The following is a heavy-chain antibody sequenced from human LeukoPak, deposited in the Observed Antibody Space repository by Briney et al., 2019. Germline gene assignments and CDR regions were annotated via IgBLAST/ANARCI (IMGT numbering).Heavy chain of an antibody. J-gene: IGHJ4*02. D-gene: IGHD3-3*01. V-gene: IGHV3-21*01. CDR1: GFTFSSYS. Sequence: PGGSLRLSCAASGFTFSSYSMNWVRQAPGKGLGWVSSISSSSSYIYYADSVKGRFTISRDNAKNSLYLQMNSLRAEDTAVYYCARDGRIWSGYLVYWGQGTLVTVSS. CDR2: ISSSSSYI. CDR3: ARDGRIWSGYLVY.